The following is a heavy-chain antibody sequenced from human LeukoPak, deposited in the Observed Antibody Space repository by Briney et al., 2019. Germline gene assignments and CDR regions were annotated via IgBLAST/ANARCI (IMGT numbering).Heavy chain of an antibody. CDR2: ISGSGGST. V-gene: IGHV3-23*01. CDR1: GFTFSSYA. Sequence: GGSLRLSCAASGFTFSSYAMSWVRQAPGKGLEWVSAISGSGGSTYYADSVKGRFTISRDNSKSMLYLQMNSLRAEDTAVYYCAKWKYSNSGIDDYWGQGTLVTVSS. J-gene: IGHJ4*02. CDR3: AKWKYSNSGIDDY. D-gene: IGHD6-6*01.